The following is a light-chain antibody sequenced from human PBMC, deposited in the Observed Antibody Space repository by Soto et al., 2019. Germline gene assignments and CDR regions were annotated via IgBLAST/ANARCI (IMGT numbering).Light chain of an antibody. CDR2: RAS. CDR3: QQYNNWPQT. J-gene: IGKJ1*01. V-gene: IGKV3-15*01. Sequence: EMVMTQSPSILSVSPGESATLSCRASQSVNSKSLDWYQQKPGQAPRVLIYRASTRATGIPARFSGSGSGTEYTLTISSLPSEDFELYYCQQYNNWPQTFGQGTKVDNK. CDR1: QSVNSKS.